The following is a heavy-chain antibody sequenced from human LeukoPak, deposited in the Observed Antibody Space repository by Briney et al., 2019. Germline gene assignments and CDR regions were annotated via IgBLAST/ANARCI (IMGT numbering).Heavy chain of an antibody. Sequence: SETLSLTCTVSGGSISSSSYYWGWIRQPPGKGLEWIGSIYYSGSTYYSPSLKSRVTISVDTSKNQFSLKLSSVTAADTAVYYCARVDGSSWFSFDIWGQGTMVTVSS. CDR3: ARVDGSSWFSFDI. V-gene: IGHV4-39*01. CDR1: GGSISSSSYY. J-gene: IGHJ3*02. CDR2: IYYSGST. D-gene: IGHD6-13*01.